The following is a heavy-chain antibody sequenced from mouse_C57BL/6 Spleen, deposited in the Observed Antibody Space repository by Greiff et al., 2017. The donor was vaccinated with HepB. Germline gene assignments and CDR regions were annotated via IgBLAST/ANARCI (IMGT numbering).Heavy chain of an antibody. V-gene: IGHV1-81*01. CDR1: GYTFTSYG. CDR3: AREENTTVVAPFAY. D-gene: IGHD1-1*01. J-gene: IGHJ3*01. CDR2: IYPRSGNT. Sequence: QVQLKESGAELARPGASVKLSCKASGYTFTSYGISWVKQRTGQGLEWIGEIYPRSGNTYYNEKFKGKATLTADKSSSTAYMELRSLTSEDSAVYFCAREENTTVVAPFAYWGQGTLVTVSA.